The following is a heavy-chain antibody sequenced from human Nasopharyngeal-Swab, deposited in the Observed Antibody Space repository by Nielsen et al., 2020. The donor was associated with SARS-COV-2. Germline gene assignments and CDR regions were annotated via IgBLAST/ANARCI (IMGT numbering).Heavy chain of an antibody. J-gene: IGHJ6*02. CDR3: ATSLPALLWFGESTRGYYYGMDV. CDR1: GDTLSYLS. Sequence: ASVKVSCKVSGDTLSYLSVHWVRQAPGKGLEWMGGYDPEVGETMYVQKFQGRVTMTEDTSTDTAYMELTSLRSEDTAVYYCATSLPALLWFGESTRGYYYGMDVWGQGTTVTVSS. CDR2: YDPEVGET. V-gene: IGHV1-24*01. D-gene: IGHD3-10*01.